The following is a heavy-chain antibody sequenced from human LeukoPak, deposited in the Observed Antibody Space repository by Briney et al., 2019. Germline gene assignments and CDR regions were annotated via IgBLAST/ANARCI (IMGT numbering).Heavy chain of an antibody. J-gene: IGHJ4*02. CDR3: ARIVGVTVYFDY. D-gene: IGHD1-26*01. CDR1: GGSISSSSYY. Sequence: SQTLSLTCAVSGGSISSSSYYWGWIRQAPGKGLEWVGSIYYSGSTYYNPPLKSRVTISVDTSKNQFSLKVSSVTAADTAVYFCARIVGVTVYFDYWGQGSLVTVSS. CDR2: IYYSGST. V-gene: IGHV4-39*01.